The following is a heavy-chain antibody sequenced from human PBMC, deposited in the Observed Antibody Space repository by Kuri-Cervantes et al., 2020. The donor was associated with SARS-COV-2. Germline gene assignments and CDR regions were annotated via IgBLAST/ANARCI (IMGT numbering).Heavy chain of an antibody. CDR1: GGSIRSSSYY. J-gene: IGHJ6*03. CDR2: IYYSGST. D-gene: IGHD6-19*01. CDR3: ARHGDSGWYNYYYYMDV. Sequence: SETLSLTCTVSGGSIRSSSYYWGWTRQPPGKGLEWIGSIYYSGSTYYNPSLKSRVTISVDTSKKQFSLKLSSVTAADTAVYYCARHGDSGWYNYYYYMDVWGKGTTVTVSS. V-gene: IGHV4-39*01.